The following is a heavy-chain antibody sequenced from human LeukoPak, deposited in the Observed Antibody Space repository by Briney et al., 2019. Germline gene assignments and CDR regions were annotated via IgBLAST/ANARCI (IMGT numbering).Heavy chain of an antibody. CDR3: ARGATVPSRRYFDY. Sequence: SVKVPCKASGGTFSSYAISWVRQAPGQGLEWMGGIIPIFGTANYAQKFQGRVTITADKSTSTAYMELSSLRSEDTAVYYCARGATVPSRRYFDYWGQGTLVTVSS. D-gene: IGHD4-17*01. CDR1: GGTFSSYA. V-gene: IGHV1-69*06. J-gene: IGHJ4*02. CDR2: IIPIFGTA.